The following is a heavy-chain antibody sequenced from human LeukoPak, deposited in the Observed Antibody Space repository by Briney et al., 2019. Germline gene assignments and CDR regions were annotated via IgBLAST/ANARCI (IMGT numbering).Heavy chain of an antibody. D-gene: IGHD4-17*01. CDR2: LYYDGRT. CDR3: AKRGYGWYFDL. J-gene: IGHJ2*01. CDR1: GDSVSSSNYY. V-gene: IGHV4-39*01. Sequence: KPSETLSLTCTVFGDSVSSSNYYWAWFRQPPGKGLDWIGSLYYDGRTYYSPSLESRVTVSVDTSKNQFALKLTSVTAADTAVYYCAKRGYGWYFDLWGRGTLVTVSS.